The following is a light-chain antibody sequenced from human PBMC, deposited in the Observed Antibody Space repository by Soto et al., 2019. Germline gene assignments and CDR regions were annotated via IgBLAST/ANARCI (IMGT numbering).Light chain of an antibody. CDR3: QQYYSTPIT. CDR1: QSVFYSSNNKNY. V-gene: IGKV4-1*01. CDR2: WAS. J-gene: IGKJ5*01. Sequence: DIVMTQSPDSLAVSLGERATINCKSSQSVFYSSNNKNYLAWYEQKPGQPPMLLIYWASTRESGVPDRFSGSGSGTDFTLTISSLQAADVAVYYCQQYYSTPITFGQGTRLEI.